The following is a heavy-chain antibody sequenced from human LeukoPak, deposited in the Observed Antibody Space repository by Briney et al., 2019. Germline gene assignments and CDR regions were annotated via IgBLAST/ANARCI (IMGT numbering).Heavy chain of an antibody. D-gene: IGHD4-17*01. J-gene: IGHJ3*02. V-gene: IGHV4-31*03. CDR3: ARVDYGDDEAFDI. CDR2: ISYTRSP. Sequence: SQTLSLTCTVSVVSISSGDHNWSSIRQHPGEGLEWNGHISYTRSPYYNPSVMGRLTISLYTAQNQFSLRLSSVTAADTAVYYCARVDYGDDEAFDIWGQGTMVTVSS. CDR1: VVSISSGDHN.